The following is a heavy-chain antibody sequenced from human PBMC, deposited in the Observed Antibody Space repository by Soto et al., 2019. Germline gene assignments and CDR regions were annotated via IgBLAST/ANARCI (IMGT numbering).Heavy chain of an antibody. Sequence: EVQLVESGGGLVQPGGSLRLSCAASGFTFSSYEMTWVRHAPGKGLEWVSYISSSGSTIYYTDSVKGRFTISRDNAKNSLYLQMNSLRAEDTAVYYCARDNGKGDTAPFTYWGQGTLVAVSS. CDR2: ISSSGSTI. V-gene: IGHV3-48*03. CDR3: ARDNGKGDTAPFTY. CDR1: GFTFSSYE. J-gene: IGHJ4*02. D-gene: IGHD5-18*01.